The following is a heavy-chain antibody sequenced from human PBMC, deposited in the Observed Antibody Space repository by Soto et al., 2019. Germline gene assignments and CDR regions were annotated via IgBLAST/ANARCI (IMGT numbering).Heavy chain of an antibody. J-gene: IGHJ4*02. V-gene: IGHV1-18*01. Sequence: ASVKVSCKASGYTFTSYGISWVRQAPGQGLEWMGWISAYNGDTKYAQNFQGRVTMTIDTTTSTAYMELRSLRSDDTAVYYCARGVRFLEWVFDWGQGTLVTVSS. CDR1: GYTFTSYG. D-gene: IGHD3-3*01. CDR2: ISAYNGDT. CDR3: ARGVRFLEWVFD.